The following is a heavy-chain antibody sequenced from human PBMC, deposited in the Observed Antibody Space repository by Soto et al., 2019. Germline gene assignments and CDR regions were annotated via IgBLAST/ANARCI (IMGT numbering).Heavy chain of an antibody. CDR2: IIPIFGTA. J-gene: IGHJ6*02. Sequence: EASVKVSCKASGGTFSSYAISWVRQAPGQGLEWMGGIIPIFGTANYAQKFQGRVTITADKSTSTAYMELSSLRSEDTAVYYCASPSSPGYGMDVWGQGTTVTVSS. CDR3: ASPSSPGYGMDV. V-gene: IGHV1-69*06. CDR1: GGTFSSYA.